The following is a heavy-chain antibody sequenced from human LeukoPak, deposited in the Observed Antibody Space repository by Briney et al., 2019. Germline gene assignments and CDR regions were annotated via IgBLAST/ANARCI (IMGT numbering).Heavy chain of an antibody. V-gene: IGHV4-59*01. J-gene: IGHJ1*01. CDR1: GGSISNYY. CDR3: ARGYSRDWGLQYFQH. D-gene: IGHD6-19*01. Sequence: SETLSLTCTVSGGSISNYYWSWIRQPPGKGLEWIGYIYSSGSTSYNPSLKSRVTMSEDTSKNQFSLKLNSVTAADTAVYHCARGYSRDWGLQYFQHWGQGTLVTVSS. CDR2: IYSSGST.